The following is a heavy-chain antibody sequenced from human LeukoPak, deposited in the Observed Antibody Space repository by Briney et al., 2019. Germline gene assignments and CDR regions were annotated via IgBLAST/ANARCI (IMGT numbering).Heavy chain of an antibody. D-gene: IGHD3-22*01. V-gene: IGHV3-33*01. Sequence: GGSLRLSCAASGFTFSSYGMHWVRQAPGKGLEWVAVIWYDGSNKYYADSVKARFTISRDNSKNTLYLQMNSLRAEDTAVYYCARDLSDSSGYPDYWGQGTLVTVSS. CDR2: IWYDGSNK. J-gene: IGHJ4*02. CDR3: ARDLSDSSGYPDY. CDR1: GFTFSSYG.